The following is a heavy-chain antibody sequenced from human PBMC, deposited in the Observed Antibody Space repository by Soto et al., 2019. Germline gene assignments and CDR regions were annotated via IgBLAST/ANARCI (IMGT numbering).Heavy chain of an antibody. Sequence: PGGSLRLSCAASGFTFSSYAMSWVRQAPGKGLEWVSAISGSGGSTYYADSVKGRFTISRDNSKNTLYLQMNSLRAEDTAVYYCAKAGRTTVTHLASGNTRGYYYMDVWGKGTTVTVSS. J-gene: IGHJ6*03. V-gene: IGHV3-23*01. CDR3: AKAGRTTVTHLASGNTRGYYYMDV. D-gene: IGHD4-17*01. CDR2: ISGSGGST. CDR1: GFTFSSYA.